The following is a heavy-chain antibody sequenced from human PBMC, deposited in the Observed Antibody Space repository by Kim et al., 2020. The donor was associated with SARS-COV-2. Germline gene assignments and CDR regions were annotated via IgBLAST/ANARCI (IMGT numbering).Heavy chain of an antibody. CDR2: ST. CDR3: ARGYGSGTNY. D-gene: IGHD3-10*01. J-gene: IGHJ4*02. Sequence: STGYADSVKGRVTISRDNAKNTLYLQMNSLRLEDTAVYYCARGYGSGTNYWGQGTLVTVST. V-gene: IGHV3-74*01.